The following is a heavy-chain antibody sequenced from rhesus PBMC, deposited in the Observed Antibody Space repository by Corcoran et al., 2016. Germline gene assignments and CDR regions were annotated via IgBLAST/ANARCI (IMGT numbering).Heavy chain of an antibody. CDR1: GGSISSGYYY. D-gene: IGHD6-25*01. CDR2: ITYSGST. Sequence: QVQLQESGPGLVKPSETLSLTCAVSGGSISSGYYYWSWIRQPPGKGLEWIGYITYSGSTSYHPSLKSRVTMSRDTSKNQFSLKLSSVTAADTAVYYCARYGVIAAAGDSWGQGVVVTVSS. J-gene: IGHJ6*01. CDR3: ARYGVIAAAGDS. V-gene: IGHV4-122*02.